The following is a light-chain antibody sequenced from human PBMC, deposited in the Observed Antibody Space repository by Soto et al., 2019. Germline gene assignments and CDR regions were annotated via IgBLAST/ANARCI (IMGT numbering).Light chain of an antibody. CDR3: QQRSNWSSIT. Sequence: EFVLTQSPATLSLSPGERATLSCRASQSVSSYLAWYQQKPGQAPRLLIYDASNRATGIPARFSGSGSGTDFTLTISSLEPEDFAVYYCQQRSNWSSITFGQGTRLEIK. J-gene: IGKJ5*01. CDR1: QSVSSY. V-gene: IGKV3-11*01. CDR2: DAS.